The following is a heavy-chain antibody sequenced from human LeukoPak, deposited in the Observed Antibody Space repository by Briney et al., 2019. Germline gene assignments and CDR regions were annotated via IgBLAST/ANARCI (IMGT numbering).Heavy chain of an antibody. CDR1: GFTFSSYG. J-gene: IGHJ4*02. V-gene: IGHV3-30*18. Sequence: PGGSLRLSCAAPGFTFSSYGMHWVRQAPGKGLEWVAVISYDGSNKYYADSVKGRFTISRDNSKNTLYLQMNSLRAEDTAVYYCANFVTTDYWGQGTLVTVSS. D-gene: IGHD1-1*01. CDR2: ISYDGSNK. CDR3: ANFVTTDY.